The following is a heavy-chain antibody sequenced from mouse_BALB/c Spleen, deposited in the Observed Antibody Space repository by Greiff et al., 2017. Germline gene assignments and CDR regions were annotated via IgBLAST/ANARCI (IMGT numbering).Heavy chain of an antibody. Sequence: QLQQSGAELARPGASVKLSCKASGYTFTDYYINWVKQRTGQGLEWIGEIYPGSGNTYYNEKFKGKATLTADKSSSTAYMQLSSLTSEDSAVYFCVRSEALFAYWGQGTLVTVSA. J-gene: IGHJ3*01. CDR3: VRSEALFAY. V-gene: IGHV1-77*01. CDR2: IYPGSGNT. CDR1: GYTFTDYY.